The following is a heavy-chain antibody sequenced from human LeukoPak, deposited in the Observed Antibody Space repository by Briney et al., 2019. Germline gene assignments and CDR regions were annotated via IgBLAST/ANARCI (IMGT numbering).Heavy chain of an antibody. Sequence: ASVKVSCKVSGYTLTELSMHWVRQAPGKGLEWMGGFDPEDGETIYAQKFQGGVTMTEDTSTDTAYMELSSLRSEDTAVYYCATDNKSGWSRSFDYWGQGTLVTVSS. V-gene: IGHV1-24*01. CDR3: ATDNKSGWSRSFDY. D-gene: IGHD6-19*01. J-gene: IGHJ4*02. CDR2: FDPEDGET. CDR1: GYTLTELS.